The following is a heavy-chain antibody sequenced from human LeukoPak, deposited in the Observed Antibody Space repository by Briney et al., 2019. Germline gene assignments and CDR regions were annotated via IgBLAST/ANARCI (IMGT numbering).Heavy chain of an antibody. V-gene: IGHV1-2*02. Sequence: ASVKVSCKASGYTFTGYYMHWVRQAPGQGLEWMGWINPNSGGTNYAQKFQGRVTITADESTSTAYMELSSLRSEDTAVYYCAREGEYSSSWYILWGQGTLVTVSS. J-gene: IGHJ4*02. CDR3: AREGEYSSSWYIL. CDR2: INPNSGGT. D-gene: IGHD6-13*01. CDR1: GYTFTGYY.